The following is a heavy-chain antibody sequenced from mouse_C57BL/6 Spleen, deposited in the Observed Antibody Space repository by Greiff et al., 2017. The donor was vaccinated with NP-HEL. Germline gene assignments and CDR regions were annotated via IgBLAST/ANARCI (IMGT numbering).Heavy chain of an antibody. D-gene: IGHD4-1*01. CDR1: GFTFTDYY. CDR2: IRNKANGYTT. J-gene: IGHJ1*03. Sequence: EVKVEESGGGLVQPGGSLSLSCAASGFTFTDYYMSWVRQPPGKALEWLGFIRNKANGYTTEYSASVKGRFTISRDNSQSILYLQMNALRAEDSATYYCASQTGTYWYFDVWGTGTTVTVSS. V-gene: IGHV7-3*01. CDR3: ASQTGTYWYFDV.